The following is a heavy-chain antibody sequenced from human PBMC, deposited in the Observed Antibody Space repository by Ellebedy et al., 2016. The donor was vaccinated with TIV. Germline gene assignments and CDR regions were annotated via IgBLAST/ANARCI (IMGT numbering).Heavy chain of an antibody. CDR1: GFSLSTSGMC. Sequence: SGPTLVKPTQTLTLTCTFSGFSLSTSGMCVSWIRQPPGKALEWLARIDWDDDKYYSTSLKTRLTISKDTSKNQVVLTMTNMDPVDTATYYCARERGYSYGFLDFYDGMDVWGQGTTVTVSS. CDR3: ARERGYSYGFLDFYDGMDV. V-gene: IGHV2-70*11. CDR2: IDWDDDK. J-gene: IGHJ6*02. D-gene: IGHD5-18*01.